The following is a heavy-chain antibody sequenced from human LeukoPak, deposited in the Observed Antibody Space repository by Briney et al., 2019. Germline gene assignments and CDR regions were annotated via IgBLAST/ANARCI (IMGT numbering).Heavy chain of an antibody. CDR3: AKDPSLITIFGVDFDY. CDR2: ISGSGGST. V-gene: IGHV3-23*01. Sequence: GGSLRLSCAASGFTFSSYAMSWVRQAPGKGLEWVPAISGSGGSTYYADSVKGRFTISRDNSKNTLYLQMNSLRAEDTAVYYCAKDPSLITIFGVDFDYWGQGTLVTVSS. J-gene: IGHJ4*02. CDR1: GFTFSSYA. D-gene: IGHD3-3*01.